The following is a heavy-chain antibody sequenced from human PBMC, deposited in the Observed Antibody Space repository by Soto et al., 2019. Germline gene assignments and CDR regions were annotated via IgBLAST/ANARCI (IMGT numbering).Heavy chain of an antibody. Sequence: QVQLQESGPGLVKPSGTLSLTCAVSSGSISSSNWWSWVRQPPGKGLEWMGESYHSGSTNYNPSLKSRVTIAVDKSKNQFSLKLRSVTAADTAVYYCARVEVGVIIAARPGWFDPWGQGTLVTVSS. J-gene: IGHJ5*02. CDR2: SYHSGST. CDR3: ARVEVGVIIAARPGWFDP. CDR1: SGSISSSNW. D-gene: IGHD6-6*01. V-gene: IGHV4-4*02.